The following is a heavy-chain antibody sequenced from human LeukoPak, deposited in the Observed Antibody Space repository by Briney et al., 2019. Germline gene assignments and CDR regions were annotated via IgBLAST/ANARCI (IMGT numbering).Heavy chain of an antibody. CDR1: GYSISSGYY. V-gene: IGHV4-38-2*02. CDR3: ARDGGAVVAATPDY. D-gene: IGHD2-15*01. CDR2: IYHSGST. J-gene: IGHJ4*02. Sequence: SETLSLTCTVSGYSISSGYYWGWIRQPPGKGLEWIGSIYHSGSTYYNPSLKSRVTISVDTSKNQFSLKLSSVTAADTAVYYCARDGGAVVAATPDYWGQGTLVTVSS.